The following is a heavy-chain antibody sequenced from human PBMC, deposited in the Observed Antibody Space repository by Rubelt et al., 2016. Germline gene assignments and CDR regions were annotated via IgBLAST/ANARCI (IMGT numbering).Heavy chain of an antibody. CDR1: GGSISSYY. J-gene: IGHJ4*02. D-gene: IGHD3-22*01. Sequence: QVQLQESGPGLVKPSETLSLTCTVSGGSISSYYWTWIRQPPGKGLEWIGSIYYSGTTYYNSSLRSRVTISVDTSKNRLSLRLNSVTAADTSIYYCARLRDNYDSSGYFPDHWGQGTPVTVSS. V-gene: IGHV4-59*05. CDR3: ARLRDNYDSSGYFPDH. CDR2: IYYSGTT.